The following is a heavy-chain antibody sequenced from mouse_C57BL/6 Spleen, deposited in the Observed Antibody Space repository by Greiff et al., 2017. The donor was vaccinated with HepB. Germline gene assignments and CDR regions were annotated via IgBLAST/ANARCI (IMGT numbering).Heavy chain of an antibody. CDR2: ISSGGDYI. CDR1: GFTFSSYA. CDR3: TSLHISKTGYFDV. J-gene: IGHJ1*03. Sequence: EVQRVESGEGLVKPGGSLKLSCAASGFTFSSYAMSWVRQTPEKRLEWVAYISSGGDYIYYADTVKGRFTISRDNARNTLYLQMSSLKSEDTAMYYCTSLHISKTGYFDVWGTGTTVTVSS. D-gene: IGHD1-3*01. V-gene: IGHV5-9-1*02.